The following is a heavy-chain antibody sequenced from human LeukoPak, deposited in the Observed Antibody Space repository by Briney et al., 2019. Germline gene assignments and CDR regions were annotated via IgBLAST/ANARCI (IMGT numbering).Heavy chain of an antibody. J-gene: IGHJ3*02. D-gene: IGHD3-9*01. V-gene: IGHV3-7*01. CDR2: IRGDGSKN. CDR1: GFTFSNYW. Sequence: GGSLRLSCAASGFTFSNYWITWVRQAPGKGLEWVANIRGDGSKNYYVDSVEGRFTISRDNSKNSLYLQMNSLRAEDTAVYYCTRDRNYNILTVYYDVFDIWGQRTMVTVSS. CDR3: TRDRNYNILTVYYDVFDI.